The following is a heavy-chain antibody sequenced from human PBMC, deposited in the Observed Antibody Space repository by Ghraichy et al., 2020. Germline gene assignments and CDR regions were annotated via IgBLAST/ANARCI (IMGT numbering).Heavy chain of an antibody. J-gene: IGHJ5*02. D-gene: IGHD3-9*01. Sequence: SQTLSLTCTVSGGSISSSSYYWGWIRQPPGKGLEWIGSFYYSGSTYYNPSLKSRVTISVDTSKNQFSLKLSSVTAADTAVYYCARQPTPALVLRYFDWLGWFDPWGQGTLVTVSS. CDR2: FYYSGST. V-gene: IGHV4-39*01. CDR3: ARQPTPALVLRYFDWLGWFDP. CDR1: GGSISSSSYY.